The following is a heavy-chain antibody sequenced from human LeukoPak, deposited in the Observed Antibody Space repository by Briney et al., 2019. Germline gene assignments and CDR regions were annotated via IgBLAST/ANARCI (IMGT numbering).Heavy chain of an antibody. CDR2: VYHSGST. V-gene: IGHV4-38-2*02. CDR1: GYSISSGYY. J-gene: IGHJ4*02. CDR3: ARLSRFGAPASGWAFVY. Sequence: SETLSLTCTVSGYSISSGYYWGWIRQPPGKGLEWIGGTVYHSGSTYYNPSLKSRVTISVDTSKNQFSLTLSSVTAADTAVYYCARLSRFGAPASGWAFVYWGQGTLVTVSS. D-gene: IGHD6-19*01.